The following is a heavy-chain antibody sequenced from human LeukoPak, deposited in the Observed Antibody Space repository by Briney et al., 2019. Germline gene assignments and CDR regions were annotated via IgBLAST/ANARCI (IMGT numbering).Heavy chain of an antibody. D-gene: IGHD6-19*01. CDR2: IYPGDSNS. V-gene: IGHV5-51*01. CDR3: ARRRAVAGRYYFDY. J-gene: IGHJ4*02. CDR1: GYSFTNYW. Sequence: GESLKISCKGSGYSFTNYWIAWVRQMPGKGLEGMGIIYPGDSNSRYSPSFQGQVTISVDKSINTAYLQWSSLKASDTAKYYCARRRAVAGRYYFDYWGQGTLVTVSS.